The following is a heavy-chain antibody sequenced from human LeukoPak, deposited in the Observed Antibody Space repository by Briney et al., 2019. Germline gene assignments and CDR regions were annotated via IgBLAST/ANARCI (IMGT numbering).Heavy chain of an antibody. Sequence: KAGGSLRLSCAASGFTFNSYSMNWVRQAPGKGLEWVSSISSSSSSIYYADSVKGRFTISRDNAKNSLYLQMNSLRAEDTAVYYCARASGDIVETATMGSYWGQGTLVTVSS. CDR2: ISSSSSSI. V-gene: IGHV3-21*01. J-gene: IGHJ4*02. CDR3: ARASGDIVETATMGSY. D-gene: IGHD5-18*01. CDR1: GFTFNSYS.